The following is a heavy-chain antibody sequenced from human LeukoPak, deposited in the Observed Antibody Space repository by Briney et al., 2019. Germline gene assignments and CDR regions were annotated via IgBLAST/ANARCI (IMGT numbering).Heavy chain of an antibody. D-gene: IGHD1-26*01. V-gene: IGHV4-59*12. CDR2: IYYSGST. CDR1: GGSISSYY. J-gene: IGHJ4*02. Sequence: TSETLSLTCTVSGGSISSYYWSWIRQPPGKGLGWIGYIYYSGSTNYNPSLKSRVTISVDTSKNQFSLKLSSVTVADTAVYYCARDQATIILGYFDYWGQGTLVTVSS. CDR3: ARDQATIILGYFDY.